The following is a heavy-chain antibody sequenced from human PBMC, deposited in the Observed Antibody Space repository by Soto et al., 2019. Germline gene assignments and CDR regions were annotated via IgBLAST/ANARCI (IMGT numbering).Heavy chain of an antibody. CDR2: INPSSGGT. D-gene: IGHD2-2*01. CDR1: GYTFTGYY. Sequence: GASVKVSCKASGYTFTGYYMHWVRQAPGQGLEWMGWINPSSGGTNYAQKFQGRVTMTRDTSISTAYMELSRLRSDDTAVYYCARGGEVPAASWFDPWGQGTLVTVSS. J-gene: IGHJ5*02. V-gene: IGHV1-2*02. CDR3: ARGGEVPAASWFDP.